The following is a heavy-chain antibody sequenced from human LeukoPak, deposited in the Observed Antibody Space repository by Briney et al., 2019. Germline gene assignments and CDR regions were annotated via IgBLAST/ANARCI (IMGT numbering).Heavy chain of an antibody. V-gene: IGHV3-21*01. CDR3: ARDSTGTIAHDY. CDR1: GFTFSSYS. Sequence: GGSLRLSCAASGFTFSSYSMNWVRQAPGKGLEWVSSISSSSSYIYYADSVKGRFTISRDNAKNSPYLQMNSLRAEDTAVYYCARDSTGTIAHDYWGQGTLVTVSS. D-gene: IGHD2-8*02. J-gene: IGHJ4*02. CDR2: ISSSSSYI.